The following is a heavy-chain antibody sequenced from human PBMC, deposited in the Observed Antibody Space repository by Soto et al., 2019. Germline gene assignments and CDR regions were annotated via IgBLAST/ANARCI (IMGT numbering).Heavy chain of an antibody. D-gene: IGHD6-13*01. CDR3: ATDGGIAAAGDYYYYGMDV. CDR1: GYTLTELS. J-gene: IGHJ6*02. Sequence: SVKVSCKVSGYTLTELSMHWVRQAPGKGLEWMGGFDPEDGETIYAQKFQGRVTMTEDTSTDTAYMELSSLRSEDTAVYYCATDGGIAAAGDYYYYGMDVWGQGTTVTVSS. V-gene: IGHV1-24*01. CDR2: FDPEDGET.